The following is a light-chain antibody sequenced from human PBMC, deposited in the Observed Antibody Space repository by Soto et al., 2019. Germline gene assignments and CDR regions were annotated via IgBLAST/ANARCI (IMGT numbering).Light chain of an antibody. J-gene: IGKJ1*01. CDR2: AAS. Sequence: DIQMTQSPSSLSASVGDRVSLTCRASQGIGNYLAWYQQKPGKVPNLLIYAASTLQSGVPSRFSGSGSVTEFTLTISSLQLEDVSTYYCQQYNSAPWTFGQGTKVEIK. V-gene: IGKV1-27*01. CDR1: QGIGNY. CDR3: QQYNSAPWT.